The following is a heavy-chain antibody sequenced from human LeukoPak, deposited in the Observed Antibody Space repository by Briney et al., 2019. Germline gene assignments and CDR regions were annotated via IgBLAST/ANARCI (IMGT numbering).Heavy chain of an antibody. D-gene: IGHD3-16*01. J-gene: IGHJ4*02. CDR2: INHSGST. Sequence: PSETLSLTCAVYGGSFSGYYWSWIRQPPGKGLERIGEINHSGSTNYNPSLKSRVTISVDTSKNQFSLKLNSVTAADTAVYYCARFGSLREPILDYWGQGTLVTVSS. CDR3: ARFGSLREPILDY. V-gene: IGHV4-34*01. CDR1: GGSFSGYY.